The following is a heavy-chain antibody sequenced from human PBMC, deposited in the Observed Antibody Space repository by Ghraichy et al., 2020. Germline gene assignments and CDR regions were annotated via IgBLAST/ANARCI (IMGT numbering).Heavy chain of an antibody. CDR2: MSHSSSYI. J-gene: IGHJ4*02. Sequence: GGSLRLSCAASGFTFSTYSMTWVRQAPGKGLEWVSSMSHSSSYIYYADSVKGRFTISRDNAKNSLYLQMSSLRAEDTAVYYCARAGYNWLADYWGQGTLVTVAS. CDR1: GFTFSTYS. CDR3: ARAGYNWLADY. D-gene: IGHD5-24*01. V-gene: IGHV3-21*01.